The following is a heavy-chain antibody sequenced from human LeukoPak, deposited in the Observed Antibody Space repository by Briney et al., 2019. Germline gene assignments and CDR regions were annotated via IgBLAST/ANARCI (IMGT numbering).Heavy chain of an antibody. D-gene: IGHD3-9*01. CDR1: GGSISSYY. CDR3: ARVGDYDILTGYYTPTLNYFDY. J-gene: IGHJ4*02. CDR2: IYTSGST. Sequence: SETLSLTCTVSGGSISSYYWSWIRQPAGKGLEWIGRIYTSGSTNYNPSLKSRVTMSVDTSKNQFSLKLSSVTAADTAVYYCARVGDYDILTGYYTPTLNYFDYWGQGTLVTVSS. V-gene: IGHV4-4*07.